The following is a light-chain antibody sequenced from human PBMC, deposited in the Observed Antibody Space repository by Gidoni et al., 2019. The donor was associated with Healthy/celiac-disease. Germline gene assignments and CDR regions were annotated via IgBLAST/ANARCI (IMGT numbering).Light chain of an antibody. Sequence: SYVLTQPPSVSVAPGQTARITCGGNNIGSKSVHWYQQNPGQAPVLVVYDDSDRPSGIPERFAGSNFGNTATLTISRVEAGDEADYYCQVWDSSSDHPGVFGGGTKLTVL. V-gene: IGLV3-21*02. CDR2: DDS. CDR1: NIGSKS. CDR3: QVWDSSSDHPGV. J-gene: IGLJ2*01.